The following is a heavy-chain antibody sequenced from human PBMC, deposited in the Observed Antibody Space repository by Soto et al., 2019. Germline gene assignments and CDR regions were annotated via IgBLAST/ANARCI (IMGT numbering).Heavy chain of an antibody. CDR1: GYTFTSYD. CDR3: AGGGDSSSYFDY. J-gene: IGHJ4*02. Sequence: ASVKVSCKASGYTFTSYDINWVRQATGQGLEWMGWMNPNSGNTGYAQKFQGRVTMTRNTSISTAYMELSSLRSEDTAVYYCAGGGDSSSYFDYWGQGTLVTVSS. D-gene: IGHD6-6*01. CDR2: MNPNSGNT. V-gene: IGHV1-8*01.